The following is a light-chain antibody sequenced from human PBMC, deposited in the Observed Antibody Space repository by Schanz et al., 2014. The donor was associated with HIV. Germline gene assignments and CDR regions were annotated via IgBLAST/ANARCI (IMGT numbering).Light chain of an antibody. CDR2: GTH. V-gene: IGLV1-51*01. Sequence: QSVLTQPPSVSAAPGQRVTISCSGSAFNVGQNYVSWYQQLPGTAPKLLIYGTHDRLSEIPDRFSGSKTGTSATLAIVGLQTGDEADYYCGTWDSSLSGVVFGGGTKLTVL. J-gene: IGLJ2*01. CDR3: GTWDSSLSGVV. CDR1: AFNVGQNY.